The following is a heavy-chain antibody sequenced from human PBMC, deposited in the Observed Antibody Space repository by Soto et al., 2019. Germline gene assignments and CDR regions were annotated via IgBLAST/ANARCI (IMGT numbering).Heavy chain of an antibody. J-gene: IGHJ4*02. Sequence: PGGSLRLSCAASGFSFRSYAVSWVRQAPGKGLEWVSVFDGSVGHTYYTNSVKGRFTISNDDSKNTLFLQMNSLKAEDTAVYFCAKSLQYDSGWPLHYWGQGTLVTVSS. D-gene: IGHD6-19*01. CDR3: AKSLQYDSGWPLHY. CDR1: GFSFRSYA. CDR2: FDGSVGHT. V-gene: IGHV3-23*01.